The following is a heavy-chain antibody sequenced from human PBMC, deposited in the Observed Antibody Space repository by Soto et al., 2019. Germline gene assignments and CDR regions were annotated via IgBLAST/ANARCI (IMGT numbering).Heavy chain of an antibody. CDR2: VYHSGST. Sequence: QVHLQESGPGLVKPSGTLSLTCAVSGDSINTNNWWSWVRQPPGKGLEWIGEVYHSGSTNYNPSLKSRVAISIVQSKNQFSLTVTAVTAADTAVYYCAFPATNDFDYWGQAILVTVSS. CDR3: AFPATNDFDY. J-gene: IGHJ4*02. CDR1: GDSINTNNW. V-gene: IGHV4-4*02. D-gene: IGHD4-4*01.